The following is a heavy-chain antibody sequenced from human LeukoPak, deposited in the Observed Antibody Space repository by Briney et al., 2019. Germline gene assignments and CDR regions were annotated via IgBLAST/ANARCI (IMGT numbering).Heavy chain of an antibody. CDR2: INPSGGST. CDR1: GYTFTSYY. Sequence: ASVKVSCKASGYTFTSYYMHWVRQAPGQGLEWMGIINPSGGSTSYAQKFQGRVTMTRDMSTSTVYMELRSLRSDDTAVYYCARDQTRYYGSGTSNWFDPWGQGTLVTVSS. CDR3: ARDQTRYYGSGTSNWFDP. J-gene: IGHJ5*02. D-gene: IGHD3-10*01. V-gene: IGHV1-46*01.